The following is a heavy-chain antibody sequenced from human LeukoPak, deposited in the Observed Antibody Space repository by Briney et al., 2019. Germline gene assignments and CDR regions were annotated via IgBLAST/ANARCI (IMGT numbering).Heavy chain of an antibody. CDR3: ARNLVVAARTYYFDY. J-gene: IGHJ4*02. Sequence: ASVKVSCKASGYTFTSYYMHWVRQAPGQGLEWMGIINPSGGSTSYAQKFQGRVTMTRDTSTSTVYMELSSLRSEDTAVYYCARNLVVAARTYYFDYGGQGTLVTVSS. CDR1: GYTFTSYY. V-gene: IGHV1-46*01. D-gene: IGHD2-15*01. CDR2: INPSGGST.